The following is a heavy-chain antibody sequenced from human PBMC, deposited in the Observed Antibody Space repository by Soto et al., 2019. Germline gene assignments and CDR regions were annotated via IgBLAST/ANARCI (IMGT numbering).Heavy chain of an antibody. CDR3: ARGALGGAFDY. V-gene: IGHV4-59*01. CDR1: GDSITTSY. J-gene: IGHJ4*02. Sequence: SETLSLTCTVSGDSITTSYWIWIRQPPGQGLEWIGYIHHSGSTNYNTSLSSRVTMSMDTSKNQFSLRLSSVTAADAAVYFCARGALGGAFDYWGQGALVTVSS. D-gene: IGHD3-16*01. CDR2: IHHSGST.